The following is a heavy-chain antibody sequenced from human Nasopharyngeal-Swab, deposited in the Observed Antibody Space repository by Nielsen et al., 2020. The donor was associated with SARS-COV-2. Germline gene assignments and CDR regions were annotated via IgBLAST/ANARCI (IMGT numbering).Heavy chain of an antibody. Sequence: ASVKVSCRASGYTFTSYDINWVRQATGQGLEWMGWMNPNSGNTGYARKFQGRVTMTRNTSISTAYMELSSLRSEDTAVYYCARSDYDSSGYFNWGQGTLVTVSS. D-gene: IGHD3-22*01. V-gene: IGHV1-8*01. J-gene: IGHJ4*02. CDR3: ARSDYDSSGYFN. CDR1: GYTFTSYD. CDR2: MNPNSGNT.